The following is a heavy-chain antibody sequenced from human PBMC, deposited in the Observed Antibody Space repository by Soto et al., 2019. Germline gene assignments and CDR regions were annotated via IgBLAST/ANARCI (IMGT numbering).Heavy chain of an antibody. CDR1: GASITIGPYY. Sequence: QLQLQESGPGLVKPSETLSLTSTVSGASITIGPYYWASLRQPPGKGLEWIGTIYHSGATYYNPPHENRVTISVETSKTQSSLRLRSLTAADTGLYPSARYDMWAEVKMGAFDVWGQGTMVTVSS. V-gene: IGHV4-39*01. CDR3: ARYDMWAEVKMGAFDV. CDR2: IYHSGAT. J-gene: IGHJ3*01. D-gene: IGHD3-22*01.